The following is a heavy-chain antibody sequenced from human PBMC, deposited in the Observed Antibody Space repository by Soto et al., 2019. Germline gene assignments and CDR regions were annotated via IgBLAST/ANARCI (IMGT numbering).Heavy chain of an antibody. J-gene: IGHJ4*02. CDR2: VGGGGDST. D-gene: IGHD2-15*01. Sequence: EVQLLDSGGGVVQPGGSLRLSCAASGFTFSNYAMRWVRQAPGKGLEWVSGVGGGGDSTYYADSVKGRSTISRDNSKDTMYLQMNSLRAEDTAVYYCAMSPLGYGSGGSCYPPHYFDYWGQGTLVTVSS. V-gene: IGHV3-23*01. CDR3: AMSPLGYGSGGSCYPPHYFDY. CDR1: GFTFSNYA.